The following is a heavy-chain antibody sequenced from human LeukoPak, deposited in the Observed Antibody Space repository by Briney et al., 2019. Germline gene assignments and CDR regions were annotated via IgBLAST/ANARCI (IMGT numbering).Heavy chain of an antibody. Sequence: SETLSLTCTVSGGSISSYYWSWIRQPAGKGLEWIGRIQTSGSTNYNPSLKSRVTMSVDTSKNQFSLNLSFVTAADTAVYYCATTSGSSSGWFDPWGQGTLVTVSS. CDR1: GGSISSYY. CDR2: IQTSGST. CDR3: ATTSGSSSGWFDP. V-gene: IGHV4-4*07. D-gene: IGHD6-6*01. J-gene: IGHJ5*02.